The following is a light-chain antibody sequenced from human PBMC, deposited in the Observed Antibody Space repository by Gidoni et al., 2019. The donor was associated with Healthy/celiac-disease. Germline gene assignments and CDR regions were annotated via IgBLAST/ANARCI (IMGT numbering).Light chain of an antibody. CDR1: QSVSSY. J-gene: IGKJ5*01. Sequence: EIVLTQSPATLSLSPGERATLSCRASQSVSSYLAWYQQKPVQAPRLLIYDASNRATGIPARFSGSGSGTDFTLTISSLEPEDFAVYYCHQRSNWITFGQGTRLEIK. V-gene: IGKV3-11*01. CDR3: HQRSNWIT. CDR2: DAS.